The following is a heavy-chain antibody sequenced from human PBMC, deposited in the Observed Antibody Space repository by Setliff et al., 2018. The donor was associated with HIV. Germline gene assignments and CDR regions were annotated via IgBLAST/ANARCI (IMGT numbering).Heavy chain of an antibody. D-gene: IGHD3-22*01. CDR3: ARDPDYYDDSGYADAFDV. CDR1: GYSISSGYY. Sequence: SETLSLICTVSGYSISSGYYWGWIRQPPGKGLEWIGSINHSGSTNYNPSLKSRVTISVDTSKNQFSLKLSSVTAADTAVYYCARDPDYYDDSGYADAFDVWGQGTMVTVSS. CDR2: INHSGST. J-gene: IGHJ3*01. V-gene: IGHV4-38-2*02.